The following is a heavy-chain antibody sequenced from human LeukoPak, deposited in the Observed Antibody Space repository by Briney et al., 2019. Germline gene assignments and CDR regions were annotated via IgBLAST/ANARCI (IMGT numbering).Heavy chain of an antibody. CDR3: ARDRFGELLVDY. Sequence: SETLSLTCAVSGYSISSGYYWGWIRQPAGKGLEWIGRIYTSGSTNYNPSLKSRVTISVDTSKNQFSLKLSSVTAADTAVYYCARDRFGELLVDYWGQGTLVTVSS. CDR2: IYTSGST. V-gene: IGHV4-61*02. D-gene: IGHD3-10*01. CDR1: GYSISSGYY. J-gene: IGHJ4*02.